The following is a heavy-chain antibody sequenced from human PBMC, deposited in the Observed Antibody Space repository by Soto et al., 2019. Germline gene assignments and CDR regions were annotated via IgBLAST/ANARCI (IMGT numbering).Heavy chain of an antibody. V-gene: IGHV3-21*01. CDR2: ISSSSYI. CDR3: ARDRDYYDSSGYSGRPGDYYYGMDV. J-gene: IGHJ6*02. D-gene: IGHD3-22*01. CDR1: GFTFSSYS. Sequence: GGSLRLSCAASGFTFSSYSMNWVRQAPGKGLEWVSSISSSSYIYYADSVKGRFTISRDNAKNSLYLQMNSLRAEDTAVYYCARDRDYYDSSGYSGRPGDYYYGMDVWGQGTTVTVSS.